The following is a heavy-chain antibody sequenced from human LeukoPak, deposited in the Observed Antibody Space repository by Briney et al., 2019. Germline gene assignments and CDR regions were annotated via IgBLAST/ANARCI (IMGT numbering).Heavy chain of an antibody. CDR2: IHDSGST. J-gene: IGHJ6*02. CDR3: AGWGFANYYYYYGMDV. Sequence: SETLSLTCTVSGGSISSYYWSWIRQPPGKGLEWIGYIHDSGSTNYNPSLKSRVTISVDTSKNQFSLKLSSVPAADTAVYYCAGWGFANYYYYYGMDVGGQGTTVTVSS. V-gene: IGHV4-59*01. CDR1: GGSISSYY. D-gene: IGHD6-19*01.